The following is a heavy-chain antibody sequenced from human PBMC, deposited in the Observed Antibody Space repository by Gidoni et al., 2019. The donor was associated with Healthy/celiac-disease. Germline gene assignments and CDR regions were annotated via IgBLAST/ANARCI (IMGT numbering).Heavy chain of an antibody. CDR2: ISSSSSYI. Sequence: EVQLVESGGGLVKPGGSLSLSCAASGFTFSSYSMNWVRQAPGKGLEWVSSISSSSSYIYYADSVKGRFTISRDNAKNSLYLQMNSLRAEDTAVYYCASDGDSNSDYWGQGTLVTVSS. V-gene: IGHV3-21*01. CDR3: ASDGDSNSDY. J-gene: IGHJ4*02. CDR1: GFTFSSYS. D-gene: IGHD6-6*01.